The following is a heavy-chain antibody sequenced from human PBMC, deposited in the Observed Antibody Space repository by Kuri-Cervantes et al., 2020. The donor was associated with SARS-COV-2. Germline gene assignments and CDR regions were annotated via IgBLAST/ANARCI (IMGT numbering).Heavy chain of an antibody. Sequence: GESLKISCAASGFTFSSYSMNWVRQAPGKGLEWVSSISSSSSYIYYADSVKGRFTISRDNAKNSLYLQMNSLRAEDTAVYYCARDFKLRVEYSSSSQYFYYMDVWGKGTTVTVSS. CDR1: GFTFSSYS. V-gene: IGHV3-21*01. CDR3: ARDFKLRVEYSSSSQYFYYMDV. CDR2: ISSSSSYI. D-gene: IGHD6-6*01. J-gene: IGHJ6*03.